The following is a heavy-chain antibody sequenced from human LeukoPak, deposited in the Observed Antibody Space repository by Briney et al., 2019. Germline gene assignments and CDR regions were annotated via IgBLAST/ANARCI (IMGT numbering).Heavy chain of an antibody. CDR3: ARVPLYWQHPVAF. CDR2: VCQTGSGRT. CDR1: GGSFSGYY. J-gene: IGHJ4*02. Sequence: SQTLSLTCGVYGGSFSGYYWSWIRQPPGKGLEWIGEVCQTGSGRTNYNPSLKGPVTISVDTSKNQFALELTSVTAPATAMYYCARVPLYWQHPVAFWGERTLGSLSS. D-gene: IGHD2-8*02. V-gene: IGHV4-34*01.